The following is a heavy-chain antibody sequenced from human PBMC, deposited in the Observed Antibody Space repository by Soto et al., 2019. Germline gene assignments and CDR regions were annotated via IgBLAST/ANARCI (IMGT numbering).Heavy chain of an antibody. J-gene: IGHJ6*02. CDR3: ARNRLRQYYYGMDV. V-gene: IGHV5-51*01. D-gene: IGHD3-10*01. CDR1: GYSFANYW. CDR2: IYPGDSDT. Sequence: GESLKISCQGSGYSFANYWIAWVRPMPGKGLERVGVIYPGDSDTRYSPSFRGQVTISADKSISHVYLQWSSLKASDTAMYYCARNRLRQYYYGMDVWGQGTTVTVSS.